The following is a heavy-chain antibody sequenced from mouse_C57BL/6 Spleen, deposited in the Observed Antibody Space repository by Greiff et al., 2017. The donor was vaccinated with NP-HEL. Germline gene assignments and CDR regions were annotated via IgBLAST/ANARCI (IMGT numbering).Heavy chain of an antibody. J-gene: IGHJ1*03. Sequence: EVQLVESGGDLVKPGGSLKLSCAASGFTFSSYGMSWVRQTPDKRLEWVATISSGGSYTYYPDSVKGRFTISRDNAKNTLYLQMSSLKSEDTAMYYCARRPYYYGSSPWYFDVWGTGTTVTVSS. CDR3: ARRPYYYGSSPWYFDV. CDR1: GFTFSSYG. V-gene: IGHV5-6*01. D-gene: IGHD1-1*01. CDR2: ISSGGSYT.